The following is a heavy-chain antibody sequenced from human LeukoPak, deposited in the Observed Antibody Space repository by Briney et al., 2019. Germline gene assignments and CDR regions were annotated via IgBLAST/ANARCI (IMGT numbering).Heavy chain of an antibody. V-gene: IGHV3-11*01. CDR1: GFTFSDYC. Sequence: PGGSLRLSSAASGFTFSDYCMTWIRPAPGQGLEWVSYISSSGSTTYYADSVKGRFTISRDNAKNSLYLQMNSLRAEDTAVYYCATESRDSGWSPFDYWGQGTLVTVSS. J-gene: IGHJ4*02. CDR2: ISSSGSTT. CDR3: ATESRDSGWSPFDY. D-gene: IGHD6-19*01.